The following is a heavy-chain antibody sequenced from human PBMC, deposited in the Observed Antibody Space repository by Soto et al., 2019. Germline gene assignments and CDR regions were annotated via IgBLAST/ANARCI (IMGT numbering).Heavy chain of an antibody. V-gene: IGHV3-74*01. Sequence: GSLRLSCAASGFTFSSYWIHFFRQVPGKGLLWVSRIDEYGSTINYADSVKGRFTISRDNARNTLYLEMNSLRAEDTALYYCTRDIGGKGAYWGPGTLVTVSS. CDR2: IDEYGSTI. CDR1: GFTFSSYW. J-gene: IGHJ4*02. CDR3: TRDIGGKGAY. D-gene: IGHD3-10*01.